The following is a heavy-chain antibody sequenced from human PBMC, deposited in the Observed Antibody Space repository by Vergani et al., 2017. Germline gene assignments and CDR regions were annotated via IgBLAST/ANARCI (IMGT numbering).Heavy chain of an antibody. D-gene: IGHD3-22*01. CDR1: GGSISSYY. J-gene: IGHJ3*02. CDR3: ARGLARSTMIVGPGGVFKI. CDR2: IYYSGST. Sequence: QVQLQESGPGLVKPSETLSLTCTVSGGSISSYYWSWFRQPPGQGLEWIGYIYYSGSTNYNPSLKSRVTISVDTSKNQFSLKLSSVTAADAAVYYCARGLARSTMIVGPGGVFKIWGQGTMVTVA. V-gene: IGHV4-59*01.